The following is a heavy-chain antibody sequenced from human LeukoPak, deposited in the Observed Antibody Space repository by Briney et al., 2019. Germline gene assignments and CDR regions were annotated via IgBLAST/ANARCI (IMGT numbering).Heavy chain of an antibody. Sequence: GASVKVSCKASGYTFTGYYMHWVRQAPGQGLEWMGWINPNSGGTNYAQKFQGRVTMTRDTSISTAYMELSRLRSDDTAVYYCARVTVIRVGATDPFDYWGQGTLVTVSS. CDR3: ARVTVIRVGATDPFDY. J-gene: IGHJ4*02. CDR1: GYTFTGYY. D-gene: IGHD1-26*01. V-gene: IGHV1-2*02. CDR2: INPNSGGT.